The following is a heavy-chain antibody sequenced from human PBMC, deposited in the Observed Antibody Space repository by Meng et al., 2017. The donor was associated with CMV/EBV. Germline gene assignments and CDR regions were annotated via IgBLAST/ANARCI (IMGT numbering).Heavy chain of an antibody. Sequence: GSLRLSCAASGFTFSSYAMSWVRQAPGKGLEWVSAISGSGGSTYYADSVKGRFTISRDNSKNTLYLQMNSLRAEDTAVYYCAKGGYYDSSGPLPSFDYWGQGTLVTVSS. D-gene: IGHD3-22*01. CDR2: ISGSGGST. V-gene: IGHV3-23*01. CDR3: AKGGYYDSSGPLPSFDY. J-gene: IGHJ4*02. CDR1: GFTFSSYA.